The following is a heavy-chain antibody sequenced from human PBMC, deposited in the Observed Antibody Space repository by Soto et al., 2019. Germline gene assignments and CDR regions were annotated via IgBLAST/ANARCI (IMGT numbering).Heavy chain of an antibody. J-gene: IGHJ6*03. CDR2: ISGSGGST. Sequence: GGSLRLSCAASGFTFSSYAMSWVRQAPGKGLEWVSAISGSGGSTYYADSVKGRFTISRDNSKNTLYLQMNSLRAEDTAVYYCARRITTLTYYYYMDVWGKGTTVTVSS. D-gene: IGHD3-3*01. V-gene: IGHV3-23*01. CDR1: GFTFSSYA. CDR3: ARRITTLTYYYYMDV.